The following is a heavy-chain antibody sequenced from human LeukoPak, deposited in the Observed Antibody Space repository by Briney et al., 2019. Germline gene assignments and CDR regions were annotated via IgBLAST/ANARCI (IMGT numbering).Heavy chain of an antibody. D-gene: IGHD6-19*01. CDR3: AKDSGWPFDY. CDR1: GYSFDEYA. J-gene: IGHJ4*02. Sequence: PGGSLRLSCAGSGYSFDEYAMHWVRQAPGKGLEWVSGINWKSDKIGYADSVKGRFTISRDNSKNTLYLQMNSLRAEDTAVYYCAKDSGWPFDYWGQGTLVTVSS. CDR2: INWKSDKI. V-gene: IGHV3-9*01.